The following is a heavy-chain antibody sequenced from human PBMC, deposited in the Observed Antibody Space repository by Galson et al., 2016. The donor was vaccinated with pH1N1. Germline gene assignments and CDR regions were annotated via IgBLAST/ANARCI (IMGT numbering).Heavy chain of an antibody. D-gene: IGHD5-18*01. V-gene: IGHV3-23*01. CDR2: ISGSGGST. J-gene: IGHJ4*02. CDR3: AKHPYYVDTSKIDY. Sequence: SLRLSCAASGFTFSNFVMSWVRQAPGKGLEWVSTISGSGGSTYYADSVKGRFTISRGNSKNTVYLQMNSLRADDAAVYYCAKHPYYVDTSKIDYWGQGTLVSVSS. CDR1: GFTFSNFV.